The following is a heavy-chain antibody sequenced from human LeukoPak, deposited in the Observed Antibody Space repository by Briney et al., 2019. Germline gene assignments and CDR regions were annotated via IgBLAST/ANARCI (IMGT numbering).Heavy chain of an antibody. V-gene: IGHV1-46*01. CDR3: AREPEIGYCSGGSCWPDNYYGMDV. J-gene: IGHJ6*02. CDR1: GYTFTSYY. D-gene: IGHD2-15*01. Sequence: EASVKVSCKASGYTFTSYYMHWVRQAPGQGLEWMGLINPSGGSTSYAQKFQGRVTMTRDTSTSTVYMELSSLRSEDTAVYYCAREPEIGYCSGGSCWPDNYYGMDVWGQGITVTVSS. CDR2: INPSGGST.